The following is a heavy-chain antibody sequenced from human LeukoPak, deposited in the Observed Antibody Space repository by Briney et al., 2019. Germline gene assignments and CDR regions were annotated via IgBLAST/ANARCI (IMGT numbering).Heavy chain of an antibody. D-gene: IGHD1-26*01. CDR2: INSDGSDT. CDR1: GLTFSRYW. J-gene: IGHJ5*02. CDR3: ARDRVVGWEPRVGFDP. V-gene: IGHV3-74*03. Sequence: PGGSLRLSCAASGLTFSRYWMHWVRQAPGKGLVWVSRINSDGSDTTYADSVKGRFTISRDNSKNTLYLQMNSLRAEDTAVYYCARDRVVGWEPRVGFDPWGQGTLVTVSS.